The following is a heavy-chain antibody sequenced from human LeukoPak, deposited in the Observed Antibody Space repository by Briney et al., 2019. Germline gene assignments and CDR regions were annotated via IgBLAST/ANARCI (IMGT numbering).Heavy chain of an antibody. D-gene: IGHD6-19*01. CDR1: GFTFSDYY. CDR3: ARHTGQWLGAFDI. Sequence: GGSLRLSCAASGFTFSDYYMSWIRQAPGKGLEWVSYISSSGSTIYYADSVKGRFTISRDSAKNSLYLQMNSLRAEDTSVYYCARHTGQWLGAFDIWGQGTMVTVSS. J-gene: IGHJ3*02. V-gene: IGHV3-11*04. CDR2: ISSSGSTI.